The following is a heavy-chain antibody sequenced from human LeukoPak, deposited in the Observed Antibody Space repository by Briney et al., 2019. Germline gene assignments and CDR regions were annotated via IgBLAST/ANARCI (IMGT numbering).Heavy chain of an antibody. Sequence: GGSLRLSCTASGFSFSTYVMTWVRQPPGKGLEWASAITGRGTSTYYADSVKGRFTISRDNSKNTLYLQMDSLRVDDTAVYFCAKDKVVVAGFDYWGPGALVTVSA. J-gene: IGHJ4*02. CDR1: GFSFSTYV. D-gene: IGHD2-15*01. CDR2: ITGRGTST. CDR3: AKDKVVVAGFDY. V-gene: IGHV3-23*01.